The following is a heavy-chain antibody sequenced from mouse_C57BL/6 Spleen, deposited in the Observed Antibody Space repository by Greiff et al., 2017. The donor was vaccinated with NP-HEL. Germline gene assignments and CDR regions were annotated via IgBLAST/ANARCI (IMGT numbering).Heavy chain of an antibody. V-gene: IGHV1-9*01. CDR3: ARRGYDYDGLYWYFDV. CDR1: GYTFTGYR. Sequence: VQLQQSGAELMKPGASVKLSCKATGYTFTGYRIEWVKQRPGHGPEWIGEILPGSGSTNYNEKFKGQATFTADTSSNTAYMKLSSLTTEDSAIYYGARRGYDYDGLYWYFDVWGTGTTVTVSS. J-gene: IGHJ1*03. D-gene: IGHD2-4*01. CDR2: ILPGSGST.